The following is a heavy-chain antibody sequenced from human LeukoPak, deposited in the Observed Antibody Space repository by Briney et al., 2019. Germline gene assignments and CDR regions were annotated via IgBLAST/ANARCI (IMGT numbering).Heavy chain of an antibody. CDR1: GFTFSSYS. CDR2: ISSSSSYI. V-gene: IGHV3-21*01. D-gene: IGHD3-22*01. J-gene: IGHJ4*02. Sequence: GGSLRLSCAASGFTFSSYSMNWVRQAPGKGLEWVSSISSSSSYIYYADSVKGRFTISRDNAKNSLYLQMNSLRAEDTAVYYCARDPYYDSSGYYPDYWGQGTLVTVSS. CDR3: ARDPYYDSSGYYPDY.